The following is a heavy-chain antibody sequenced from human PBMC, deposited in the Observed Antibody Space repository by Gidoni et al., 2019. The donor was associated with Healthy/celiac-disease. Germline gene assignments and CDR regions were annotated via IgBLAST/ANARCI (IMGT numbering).Heavy chain of an antibody. CDR3: AKVKDIVVVVAALLDY. D-gene: IGHD2-15*01. V-gene: IGHV3-23*01. CDR1: GFTVSSDA. Sequence: EVQLLEAGGGLVQPGGSLRLSCAASGFTVSSDAMSWVRQAPGKGLEWVSAISGSGGSTYYADSVKGRFTISRDNSKNTLYLQMNSLRAEDTAVYYCAKVKDIVVVVAALLDYWGQGTLVTVSS. CDR2: ISGSGGST. J-gene: IGHJ4*02.